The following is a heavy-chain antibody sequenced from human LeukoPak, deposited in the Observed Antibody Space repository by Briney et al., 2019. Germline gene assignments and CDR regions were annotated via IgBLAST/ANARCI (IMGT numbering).Heavy chain of an antibody. V-gene: IGHV4-59*08. J-gene: IGHJ5*02. CDR2: IYYSGST. Sequence: SETLSLTCTVSGDSISSYYWSWIRQPPGKGLEWIGYIYYSGSTNYNPSLKSRVTISVDTSKNQFSLKLSSVTAADTAVYYCARAGSITMVRGVIMNWFDPWGQGTLVTVSS. D-gene: IGHD3-10*01. CDR3: ARAGSITMVRGVIMNWFDP. CDR1: GDSISSYY.